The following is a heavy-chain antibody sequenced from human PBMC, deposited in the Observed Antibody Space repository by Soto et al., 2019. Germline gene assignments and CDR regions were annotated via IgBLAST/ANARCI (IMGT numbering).Heavy chain of an antibody. J-gene: IGHJ6*02. V-gene: IGHV3-9*01. CDR1: GFTFDEYA. Sequence: LXLSCASSGFTFDEYAMHWVRQAPGKGLEWFSGISWNSGSIGYADSVKGRFTISRDNAKNSLYLQMNSLRAEDTALYYCAKDIRGGIEYSSSNDYYYYYGMDVWGQGNTVTVSS. CDR3: AKDIRGGIEYSSSNDYYYYYGMDV. D-gene: IGHD6-6*01. CDR2: ISWNSGSI.